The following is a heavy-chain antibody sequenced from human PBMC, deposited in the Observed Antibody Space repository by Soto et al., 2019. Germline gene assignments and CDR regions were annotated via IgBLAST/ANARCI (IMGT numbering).Heavy chain of an antibody. D-gene: IGHD6-13*01. V-gene: IGHV4-4*07. CDR2: IYTSGST. CDR1: GGSISSYY. CDR3: ARGPYAAAGNYFDY. Sequence: SETLSLTCTVSGGSISSYYWSWIRQPAGKGLEWIGRIYTSGSTNYNPSLKSRVTMSVDTSKNQFSLKLSSVTAADTAVYYCARGPYAAAGNYFDYWGQGTLVTVSS. J-gene: IGHJ4*02.